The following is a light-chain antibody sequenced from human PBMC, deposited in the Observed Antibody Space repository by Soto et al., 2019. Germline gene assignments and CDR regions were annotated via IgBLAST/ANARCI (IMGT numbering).Light chain of an antibody. J-gene: IGKJ1*01. CDR3: QQRSSWPPTIT. V-gene: IGKV3-11*01. Sequence: EIVLTQSPATLSLSPGERATLSCRASQSVSTYLAWYQHRPGQAPRFLIYDASYRATDIPPRFSGSGSGTDFTLTISSLEPEDFAVYYCQQRSSWPPTITLGQGTKVDIK. CDR1: QSVSTY. CDR2: DAS.